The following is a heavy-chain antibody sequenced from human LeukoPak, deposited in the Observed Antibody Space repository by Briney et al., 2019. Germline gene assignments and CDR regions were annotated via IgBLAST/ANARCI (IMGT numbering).Heavy chain of an antibody. CDR2: IKSKTDGGTT. D-gene: IGHD6-6*01. CDR3: AKDRSGSSPATLDY. Sequence: GGSLRLSCAASGFTFSNAWMNWVRQAPGKGLEWVGRIKSKTDGGTTDYAAPVKGRFTISRDDSKNTLYLQMNSLRAEDTAVYYCAKDRSGSSPATLDYWGQGTLVTVSS. V-gene: IGHV3-15*07. CDR1: GFTFSNAW. J-gene: IGHJ4*02.